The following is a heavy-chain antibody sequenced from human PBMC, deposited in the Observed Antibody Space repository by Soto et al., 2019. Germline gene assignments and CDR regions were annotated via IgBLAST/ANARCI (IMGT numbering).Heavy chain of an antibody. Sequence: SETLSLTCTVSGGSISSSSYYWGWIRQPPGKGLEWIGSIYYSGSTYYNPSLKSRVTISVDTSKNQFSLKLSSVTAADTAVYYCARQGPLFGVVITPYNWFDPWGQGTLVTVSS. D-gene: IGHD3-3*01. CDR2: IYYSGST. CDR1: GGSISSSSYY. V-gene: IGHV4-39*01. CDR3: ARQGPLFGVVITPYNWFDP. J-gene: IGHJ5*02.